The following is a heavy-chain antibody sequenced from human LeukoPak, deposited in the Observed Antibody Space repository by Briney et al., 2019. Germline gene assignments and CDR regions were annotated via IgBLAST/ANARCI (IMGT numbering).Heavy chain of an antibody. CDR2: IKQDGSEK. J-gene: IGHJ4*02. D-gene: IGHD4-17*01. V-gene: IGHV3-7*01. Sequence: GGSLRLSCAASGFTFSSYWMSWVRQAPGKGLEWVANIKQDGSEKYYVDSVKGRFTISRDNAKNSLYLQMNSLRAEDTAVYYCATTLPDYGDSLKSIKFDYWGQGTLVTVSS. CDR1: GFTFSSYW. CDR3: ATTLPDYGDSLKSIKFDY.